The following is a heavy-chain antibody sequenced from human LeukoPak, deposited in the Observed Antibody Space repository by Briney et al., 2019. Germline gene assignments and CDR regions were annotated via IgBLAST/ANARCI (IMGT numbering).Heavy chain of an antibody. Sequence: ASVKVSCKASGYTLSDYYLHWVRQAPGQGLEWLGWINPNSGVTNYAQKFQGRVTMTRDTSISTVYMELSSLRSEDTAVYYCATGGHVRVYDSSAYYGHYWGQGTLVTVSS. CDR3: ATGGHVRVYDSSAYYGHY. V-gene: IGHV1-2*02. CDR2: INPNSGVT. J-gene: IGHJ4*02. D-gene: IGHD3-22*01. CDR1: GYTLSDYY.